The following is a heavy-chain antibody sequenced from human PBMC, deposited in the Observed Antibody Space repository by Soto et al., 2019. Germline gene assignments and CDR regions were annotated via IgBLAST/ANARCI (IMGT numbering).Heavy chain of an antibody. CDR3: AKDRVAEGYYYYYMDV. CDR1: GFTFSSYA. J-gene: IGHJ6*03. V-gene: IGHV3-23*01. D-gene: IGHD3-3*01. Sequence: GGSLRLSCAASGFTFSSYAMSWVRQAPGKGLEWVSAISGSGGSTYYADSVKGRFTISRDNSKNTLYLQMNSLRAEDTAVYYCAKDRVAEGYYYYYMDVWGKGTTVTVSS. CDR2: ISGSGGST.